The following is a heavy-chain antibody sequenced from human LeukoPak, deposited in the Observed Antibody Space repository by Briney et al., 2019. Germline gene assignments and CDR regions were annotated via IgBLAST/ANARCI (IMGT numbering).Heavy chain of an antibody. J-gene: IGHJ5*02. V-gene: IGHV4-39*07. CDR1: GGSISSSSYF. D-gene: IGHD3-3*01. Sequence: PSETLSLTCTVSGGSISSSSYFWGWIRQPPEKGLEWIGSIYYSGSSYYNPSLKSRVTISVDTSKNQFSLRLTSVTAADTAVYYCARRSGYSPNWFDPWGQGTLVTVSS. CDR3: ARRSGYSPNWFDP. CDR2: IYYSGSS.